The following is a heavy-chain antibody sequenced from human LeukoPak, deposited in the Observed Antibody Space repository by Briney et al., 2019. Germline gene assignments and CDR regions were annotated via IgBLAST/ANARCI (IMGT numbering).Heavy chain of an antibody. J-gene: IGHJ5*02. CDR2: MNPNSGNT. CDR1: GYTFTSYD. V-gene: IGHV1-8*01. Sequence: ASVKVSCKASGYTFTSYDINWVRQATGQGLEWMGWMNPNSGNTGYAQKFQGRVTMTRNTSISTAYMELSSLRSEDTAVYYCVRVRPTIAVAGTRWFDPWGQGTLVTVSS. CDR3: VRVRPTIAVAGTRWFDP. D-gene: IGHD6-19*01.